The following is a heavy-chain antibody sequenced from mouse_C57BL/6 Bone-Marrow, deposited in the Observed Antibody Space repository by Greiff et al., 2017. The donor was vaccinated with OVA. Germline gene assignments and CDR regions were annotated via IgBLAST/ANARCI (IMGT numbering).Heavy chain of an antibody. CDR2: INPSSGYT. Sequence: QVQLQQSGAELARPGASVKMSCKASGYTFTSYTMHWVKQSPGQGLEWIGYINPSSGYTKYNQKFKDKATLTADKSSSTAYMQLSSLTPEDSAVYYSARRITTVVGRDFDYWGQGTTLTVSS. CDR1: GYTFTSYT. V-gene: IGHV1-4*01. CDR3: ARRITTVVGRDFDY. D-gene: IGHD1-1*01. J-gene: IGHJ2*01.